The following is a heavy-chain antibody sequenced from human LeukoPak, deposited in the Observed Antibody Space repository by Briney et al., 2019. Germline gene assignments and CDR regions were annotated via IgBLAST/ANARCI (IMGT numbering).Heavy chain of an antibody. CDR1: GASIRSGDYY. CDR2: IYYSGST. CDR3: ARTTVTRYYFDY. J-gene: IGHJ4*02. V-gene: IGHV4-30-4*01. Sequence: SQTLSLTCTVSGASIRSGDYYWSWIRQPPGKGLEWIGYIYYSGSTYYNPSLKSRVTISVDTSKNQFSLKLSSVTAADTAVYYCARTTVTRYYFDYWGQGTLVTVSS. D-gene: IGHD4-17*01.